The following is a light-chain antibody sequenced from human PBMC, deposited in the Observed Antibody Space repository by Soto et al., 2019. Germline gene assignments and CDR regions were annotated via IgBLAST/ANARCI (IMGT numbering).Light chain of an antibody. CDR2: GNS. V-gene: IGLV1-40*01. J-gene: IGLJ1*01. Sequence: QSVLTQPPSVSGAPGQRVTISCTRRSSNIGAGYDVHWYQQLPGTAPKLLIYGNSNRPSGVPDRFSGSKSGTSASLAITGLQAEDEADYYCQSYDSSLSGYVFGTGTKLTVL. CDR3: QSYDSSLSGYV. CDR1: SSNIGAGYD.